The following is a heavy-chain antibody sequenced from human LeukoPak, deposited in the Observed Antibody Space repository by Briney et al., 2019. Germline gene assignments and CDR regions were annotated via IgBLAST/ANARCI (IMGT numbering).Heavy chain of an antibody. CDR1: GYTCTDSY. CDR3: ARANFLYCSSSTCLFDY. J-gene: IGHJ4*02. CDR2: INPNVGDT. D-gene: IGHD2-2*01. V-gene: IGHV1-2*02. Sequence: GASVKVSCKAAGYTCTDSYMHCVRQAPGHGFEWMGWINPNVGDTNYAQKFQGRVTMTRDTSISTAHMEVSRLRSDDTAGYYCARANFLYCSSSTCLFDYWGQGTLVTVSS.